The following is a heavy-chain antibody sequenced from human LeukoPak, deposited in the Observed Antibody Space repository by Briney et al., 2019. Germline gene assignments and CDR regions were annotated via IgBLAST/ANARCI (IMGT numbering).Heavy chain of an antibody. Sequence: GGSMRLSCVASGFTFTSYAMSWVRQAPGKGLEYVSSISSANHMYYADSVKGRFTISRDYAKNSLFLQMNNLRGEDTAVYYCTREDCSNVRCYGASDAWGQGTLVTVSS. CDR1: GFTFTSYA. D-gene: IGHD2-2*01. CDR3: TREDCSNVRCYGASDA. V-gene: IGHV3-69-1*01. J-gene: IGHJ5*02. CDR2: ISSANHM.